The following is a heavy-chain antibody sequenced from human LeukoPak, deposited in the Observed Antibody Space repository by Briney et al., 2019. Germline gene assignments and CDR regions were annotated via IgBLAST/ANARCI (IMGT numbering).Heavy chain of an antibody. CDR1: GFTFSYYA. D-gene: IGHD1-26*01. V-gene: IGHV3-23*01. CDR3: GRGGRWELTDY. J-gene: IGHJ4*02. Sequence: PGGSLRLSCAASGFTFSYYAMSWVRQAPGKGLEWVSTISGSGGRTYYADSVKGRFTVSGDNSKNTLYLQLDSLRVEDTAVYFCGRGGRWELTDYWGQGTLVTVSS. CDR2: ISGSGGRT.